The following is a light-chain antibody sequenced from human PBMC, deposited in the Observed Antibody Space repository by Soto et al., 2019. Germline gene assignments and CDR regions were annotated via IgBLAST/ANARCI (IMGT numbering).Light chain of an antibody. CDR3: RSYAASNNFYFV. V-gene: IGLV2-8*01. Sequence: QSALTQPPSASGSPGQSVTISCTGTSSDVGGYNYVSWYQQYPGRAPKLMIYEVTKRPSGVPDRFSGSKSGNTASLTVSGLQAEDGAGYYCRSYAASNNFYFVFGGGTKVTVL. CDR2: EVT. J-gene: IGLJ3*02. CDR1: SSDVGGYNY.